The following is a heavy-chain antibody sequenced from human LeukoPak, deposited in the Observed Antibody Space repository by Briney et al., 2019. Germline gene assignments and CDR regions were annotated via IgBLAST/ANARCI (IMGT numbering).Heavy chain of an antibody. D-gene: IGHD1-26*01. CDR1: GGSISTYY. J-gene: IGHJ3*01. V-gene: IGHV4-59*08. CDR2: MYNSGST. Sequence: PSETLSLTCTVSGGSISTYYWSWIRQPPGKGLEWIGYMYNSGSTNYNPSLKSRVTISIDTSKNQFSLRLSSVNAADAAVSYCARQGSGGRSFDVWGQGTMVTVSS. CDR3: ARQGSGGRSFDV.